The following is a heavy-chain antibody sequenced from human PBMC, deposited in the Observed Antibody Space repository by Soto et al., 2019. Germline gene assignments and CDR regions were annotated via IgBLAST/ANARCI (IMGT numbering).Heavy chain of an antibody. J-gene: IGHJ4*02. D-gene: IGHD2-2*01. CDR2: IWYDGSNK. Sequence: QVQLVESGGGVVQPGRSLRLSCAASGFTFSSYGMHWVRQAPGKGLEWVAVIWYDGSNKYYADSVKGRFTISRDNSKNTLYLQMNSLSAEDTAVYYCAREPPYPSYCRSTSCYGDYFDYWGQGTLVTVSS. CDR3: AREPPYPSYCRSTSCYGDYFDY. V-gene: IGHV3-33*01. CDR1: GFTFSSYG.